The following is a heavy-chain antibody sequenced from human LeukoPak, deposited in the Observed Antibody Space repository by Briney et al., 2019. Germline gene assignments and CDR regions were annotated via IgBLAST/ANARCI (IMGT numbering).Heavy chain of an antibody. V-gene: IGHV4-34*01. CDR2: INHSGST. CDR1: GGPFSGYY. Sequence: PSETLSLTCAVYGGPFSGYYWSWIRQPPGKGLEWIGEINHSGSTNYNPSLKSRVTISVDTSKNQFSLKLSSVTAADTAVYYCARAARPYYFDYWGQGTLVTVSS. CDR3: ARAARPYYFDY. D-gene: IGHD6-6*01. J-gene: IGHJ4*02.